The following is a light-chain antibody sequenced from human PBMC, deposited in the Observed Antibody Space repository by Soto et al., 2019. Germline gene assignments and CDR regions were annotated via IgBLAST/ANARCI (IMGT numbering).Light chain of an antibody. CDR3: QQYSTSPLT. J-gene: IGKJ4*01. Sequence: IVLTQSPGTLSLSPWERATLSCRASQSVRSSHLAWHQQMPGQAPRLLIYGASSRATGIPDRFSGSGSGTDFTLTISRLEPEDFAVYYCQQYSTSPLTFGGGTKVDIK. CDR1: QSVRSSH. V-gene: IGKV3-20*01. CDR2: GAS.